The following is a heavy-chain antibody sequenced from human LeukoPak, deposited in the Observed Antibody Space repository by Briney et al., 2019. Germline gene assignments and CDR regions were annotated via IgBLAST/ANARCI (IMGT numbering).Heavy chain of an antibody. J-gene: IGHJ4*02. CDR1: GFTFSSYS. V-gene: IGHV3-7*03. Sequence: GGSLRLSCAASGFTFSSYSMNWVRQAPGKGLEWVANIKQDGSEKYYGDSVKGRFTISRDNAKNSLYLQMNSLRVDDTAMYYCARHNNGYTYWGQGTLVTVSS. D-gene: IGHD5-24*01. CDR3: ARHNNGYTY. CDR2: IKQDGSEK.